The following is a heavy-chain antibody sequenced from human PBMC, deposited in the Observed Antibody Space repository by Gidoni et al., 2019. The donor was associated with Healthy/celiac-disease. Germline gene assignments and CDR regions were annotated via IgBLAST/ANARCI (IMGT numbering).Heavy chain of an antibody. CDR2: IKSKTDGGTT. CDR1: GLHVCKAW. CDR3: TTDLSAIEYYYYYYYMDV. V-gene: IGHV3-15*07. J-gene: IGHJ6*03. Sequence: EVQRGESGGGWVKPGGALIISWEEPGLHVCKAWKNWVRQAPGKGLEWVVRIKSKTDGGTTDYAAPVKGRFTISRDDSKNTLYLQMNSLKTEDTAVYYCTTDLSAIEYYYYYYYMDVWGKGTTVTVSS.